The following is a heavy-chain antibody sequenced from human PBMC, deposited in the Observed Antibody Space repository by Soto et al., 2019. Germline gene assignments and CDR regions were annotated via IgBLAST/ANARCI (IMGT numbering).Heavy chain of an antibody. V-gene: IGHV4-39*01. D-gene: IGHD6-19*01. J-gene: IGHJ6*03. CDR3: ARLSKCSSGWFDMDV. CDR1: GGYISSRSYY. CDR2: IYYSGST. Sequence: SETQSVTCTVSGGYISSRSYYWGWIRKPPGKGLEWIGSIYYSGSTYYNPSLKSRVTISVDTSKNQFSLKLSSVTAADTAVYYCARLSKCSSGWFDMDVWGKGTTVTVSS.